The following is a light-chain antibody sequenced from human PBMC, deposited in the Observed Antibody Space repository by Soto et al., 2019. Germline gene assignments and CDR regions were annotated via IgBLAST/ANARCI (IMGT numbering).Light chain of an antibody. V-gene: IGKV1-5*01. CDR3: QQYNSYSRT. CDR2: DAS. Sequence: DIHMAPSPFTLSSSVVDGVTITCRASQSISSWLAWYQQKPGKAPKLLIYDASSLESGVPSRFSGSGSGTEFTLTISSLQPDDFATYYCQQYNSYSRTFGQGTKVDIK. CDR1: QSISSW. J-gene: IGKJ1*01.